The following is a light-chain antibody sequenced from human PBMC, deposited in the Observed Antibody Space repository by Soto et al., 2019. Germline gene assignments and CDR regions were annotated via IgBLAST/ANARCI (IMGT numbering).Light chain of an antibody. V-gene: IGKV3-15*01. CDR3: KLYNNGPLT. CDR2: GSS. CDR1: QSVGND. Sequence: EIVLTQSPATLSVSPGERATLSCRASQSVGNDLAWYQQKPGQATRLLFYGSSTSDTGIPARFSASGARTGFALTISSLQSEDFAVDFCKLYNNGPLTFGGGTKVEIK. J-gene: IGKJ4*01.